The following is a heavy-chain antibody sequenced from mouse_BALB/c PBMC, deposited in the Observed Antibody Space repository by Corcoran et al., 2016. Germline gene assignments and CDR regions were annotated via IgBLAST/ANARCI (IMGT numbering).Heavy chain of an antibody. D-gene: IGHD2-14*01. CDR2: IDTANGNT. J-gene: IGHJ4*01. CDR3: ARSGNRYYAMDY. Sequence: EVQLQQSGAELVKPGASVKLSCTASGFNIKDTYMHWVKQRPEQGLEWIGRIDTANGNTKYDPKFQGKATITADTPSNTAYLQLSSLTSEDTAVYYCARSGNRYYAMDYWGQGTSVTVSS. CDR1: GFNIKDTY. V-gene: IGHV14-3*02.